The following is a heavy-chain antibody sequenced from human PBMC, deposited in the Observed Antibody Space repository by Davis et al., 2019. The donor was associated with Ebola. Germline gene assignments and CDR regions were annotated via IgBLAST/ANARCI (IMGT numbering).Heavy chain of an antibody. CDR3: ARMLNYYYASGSYVY. CDR2: INHSGNT. J-gene: IGHJ4*02. Sequence: PSETLSLTCAVYGGSFSGYYWSWIRQPPGKGLEWIGEINHSGNTNYSPSLKSRVTISVDTSKNQFSLKLTSVTAADTAVYYCARMLNYYYASGSYVYWGQGTLVTVSS. D-gene: IGHD3-10*01. V-gene: IGHV4-34*01. CDR1: GGSFSGYY.